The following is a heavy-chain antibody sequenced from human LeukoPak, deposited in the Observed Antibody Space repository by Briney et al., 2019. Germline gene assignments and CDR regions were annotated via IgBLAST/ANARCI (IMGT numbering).Heavy chain of an antibody. J-gene: IGHJ6*03. V-gene: IGHV1-18*01. D-gene: IGHD1-26*01. CDR3: ASDRGGSYFSSDYYYYYMDV. CDR1: GYTFTSYG. CDR2: ISAYNGNT. Sequence: ASVKVSCKASGYTFTSYGISWVRQAPGQGLEWMGWISAYNGNTNYAQKLQGRVTMTTDTSTSTAYMELRSLRSDDAAVYYCASDRGGSYFSSDYYYYYMDVWGKGTTVTVPS.